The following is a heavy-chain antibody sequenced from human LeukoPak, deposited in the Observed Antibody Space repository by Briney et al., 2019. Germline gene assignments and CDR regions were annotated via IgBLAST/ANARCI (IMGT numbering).Heavy chain of an antibody. D-gene: IGHD3-3*01. CDR1: GFTFSSYS. CDR3: ARDHRPYYDFWSGYSSYDY. J-gene: IGHJ4*02. Sequence: GGSLRLSCAASGFTFSSYSMNWVRQAPGKGLEWVSSISSSSSYIYYADSVKGRFTISRDNAKNSLYLQMNSLRAEDTAVYYCARDHRPYYDFWSGYSSYDYWGQGTLVTVSS. CDR2: ISSSSSYI. V-gene: IGHV3-21*04.